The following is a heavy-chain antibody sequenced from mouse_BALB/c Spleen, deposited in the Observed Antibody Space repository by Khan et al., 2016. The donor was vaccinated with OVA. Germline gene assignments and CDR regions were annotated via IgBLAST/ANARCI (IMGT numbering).Heavy chain of an antibody. Sequence: VQLKESGGGLVQPGGSRKLSCAASGFTFSTYGMHWVRQAPEKGLEWVAYISGDSSTVYYADTVKGRFTISRDNPKNTLFLQMTSLMSEDTARYYCATSYFYGYYFDYWGPGTTVTVSA. D-gene: IGHD1-1*01. CDR1: GFTFSTYG. CDR3: ATSYFYGYYFDY. J-gene: IGHJ2*01. V-gene: IGHV5-17*02. CDR2: ISGDSSTV.